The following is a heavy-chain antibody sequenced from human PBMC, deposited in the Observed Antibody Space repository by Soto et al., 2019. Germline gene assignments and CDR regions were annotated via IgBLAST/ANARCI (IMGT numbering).Heavy chain of an antibody. D-gene: IGHD3-10*02. CDR1: GFPFSNYW. CDR3: ARDVHYFDY. Sequence: GGSLRLSCAASGFPFSNYWLSWVRQAPGKGLEWVANINQDGSEKEFADSVKGRFTISRDNAKSSLYLQINSLRAEDTAVYYCARDVHYFDYWGQGTLVTVSS. V-gene: IGHV3-7*01. CDR2: INQDGSEK. J-gene: IGHJ4*02.